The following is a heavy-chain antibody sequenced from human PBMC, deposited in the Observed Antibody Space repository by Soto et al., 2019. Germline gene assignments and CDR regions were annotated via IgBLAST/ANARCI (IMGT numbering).Heavy chain of an antibody. CDR3: AEPRNSNCKNGVDH. CDR2: ISETGGRT. J-gene: IGHJ5*02. CDR1: GFTFSSSD. D-gene: IGHD6-13*01. Sequence: DVQLLESGGGLAQPGGSLTLSCAASGFTFSSSDMSGVRKATGQGLEWVSIISETGGRTNYAAPVKGRFTISRDKARSVLYLQRTSLRAAGADVYYCAEPRNSNCKNGVDHWGHGTLVTVSS. V-gene: IGHV3-23*01.